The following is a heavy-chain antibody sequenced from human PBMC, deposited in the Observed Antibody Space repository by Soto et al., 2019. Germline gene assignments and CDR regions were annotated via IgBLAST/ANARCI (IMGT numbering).Heavy chain of an antibody. V-gene: IGHV4-59*08. J-gene: IGHJ4*02. CDR1: GGSISSYY. D-gene: IGHD2-15*01. Sequence: QVQLQESGPGLVKPSETLSLTCTVSGGSISSYYWSWIRQPPGKGLEWIGYIDYSGSTNYNPSLKSRVTISVDTSKNQFSLKLSSVTAADTAVYYCARGRSRWDYWGQGTLVTVSS. CDR2: IDYSGST. CDR3: ARGRSRWDY.